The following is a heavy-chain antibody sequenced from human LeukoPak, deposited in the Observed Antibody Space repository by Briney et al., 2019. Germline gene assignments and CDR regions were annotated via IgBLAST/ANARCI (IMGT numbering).Heavy chain of an antibody. D-gene: IGHD6-19*01. V-gene: IGHV4-61*01. CDR1: GGSVSSGSYY. CDR2: IYYSGTT. J-gene: IGHJ1*01. Sequence: PSETLSLTCTVSGGSVSSGSYYWSWIRQPPGKGLEWIGYIYYSGTTNYNPSLKSRVIMSVDKSKNQFSLKLNSVTAADTAVYYCARALGYSSGWYWNFQHWGQGTLVTVSS. CDR3: ARALGYSSGWYWNFQH.